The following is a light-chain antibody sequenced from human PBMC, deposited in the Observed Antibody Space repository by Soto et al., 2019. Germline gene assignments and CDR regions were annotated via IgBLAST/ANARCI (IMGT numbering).Light chain of an antibody. CDR3: CSYAGSSTVV. CDR1: SSDVGSYNL. Sequence: QSALTQPASVSGSPGQSITISCTGTSSDVGSYNLVSWYQQHPGKAPKLRIYEGSKRPPGVSNRFSGSKSGNTASLTISGLQAEDEADYYCCSYAGSSTVVFGGGTKLTVL. CDR2: EGS. J-gene: IGLJ2*01. V-gene: IGLV2-23*01.